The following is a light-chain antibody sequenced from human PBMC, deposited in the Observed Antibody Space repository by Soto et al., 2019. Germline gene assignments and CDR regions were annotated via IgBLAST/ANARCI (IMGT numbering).Light chain of an antibody. V-gene: IGKV3-20*01. CDR1: QSVANSH. CDR3: QQYDRSPL. J-gene: IGKJ4*01. Sequence: IVLTQSPGTLSLSPGERATLYCRASQSVANSHLAWYQQKPGQAPRLVIYGASFRATGIQDRFSGSGSGTEFTLTISRLQPEDFAVYYRQQYDRSPLFVGGTKVEF. CDR2: GAS.